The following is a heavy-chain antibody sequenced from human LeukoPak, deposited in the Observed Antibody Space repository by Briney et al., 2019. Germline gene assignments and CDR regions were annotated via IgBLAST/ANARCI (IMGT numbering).Heavy chain of an antibody. V-gene: IGHV3-33*01. CDR1: GFTFSSYG. D-gene: IGHD4-11*01. CDR3: ARSYDYSSSLAFDV. Sequence: PGGSLRLSCAASGFTFSSYGMHWVRQAPGKGLEWVAVIWYDGSNKYYADSVKGRFTISRDNSKNTLYLQMNSLRAEDTAVYFCARSYDYSSSLAFDVWGQGTMVTVSS. J-gene: IGHJ3*01. CDR2: IWYDGSNK.